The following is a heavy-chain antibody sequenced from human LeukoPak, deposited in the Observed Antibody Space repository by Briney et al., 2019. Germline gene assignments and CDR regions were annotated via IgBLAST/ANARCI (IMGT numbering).Heavy chain of an antibody. D-gene: IGHD3-22*01. CDR1: GGTFSSYA. CDR3: ARSVGAVVITGFDP. V-gene: IGHV1-69*05. J-gene: IGHJ5*02. CDR2: IIPIFGTA. Sequence: ASVKVSCKASGGTFSSYAISWVRQAPGQGLEWMGGIIPIFGTANYAQKFQGRVTITTDESTSTAYMELSSLRSEDTAVYNCARSVGAVVITGFDPWGQGTLVTVSS.